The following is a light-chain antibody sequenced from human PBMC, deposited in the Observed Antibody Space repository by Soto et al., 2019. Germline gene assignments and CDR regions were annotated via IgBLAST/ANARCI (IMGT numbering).Light chain of an antibody. J-gene: IGKJ5*01. CDR2: AAS. Sequence: EIVMTQSPATLSVSPGERATLSCRASQSVSSNLAWYQQKPGQAPRLLIYAASNRATGVPARFSGSGSGTEFTLTISSLPSEDFAVYYCQQYNNWPSITFGQGTRLEIK. V-gene: IGKV3-15*01. CDR1: QSVSSN. CDR3: QQYNNWPSIT.